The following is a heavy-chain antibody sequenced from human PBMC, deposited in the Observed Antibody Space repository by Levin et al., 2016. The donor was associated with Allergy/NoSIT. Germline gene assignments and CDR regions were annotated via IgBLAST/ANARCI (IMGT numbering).Heavy chain of an antibody. CDR1: GGSISSYY. D-gene: IGHD6-19*01. CDR3: ARSRVAGRYYYYGMDV. J-gene: IGHJ6*02. Sequence: SETLSLTCTVSGGSISSYYWSWIRQPAGKGLEWIGRIYTSGSTNYNPSLKSRVTMSVDTSKNQFSLKLSSVTAADTAVYYCARSRVAGRYYYYGMDVWGQGTTVTVSS. V-gene: IGHV4-4*07. CDR2: IYTSGST.